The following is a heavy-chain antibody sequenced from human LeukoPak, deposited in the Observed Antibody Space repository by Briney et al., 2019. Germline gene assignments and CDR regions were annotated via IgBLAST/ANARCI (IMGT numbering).Heavy chain of an antibody. CDR1: GYTLTELS. Sequence: GASVKVSCKVSGYTLTELSMHWVRQAPGKGLEWMGGFDPEDGETIYAQKFQGRVTITADKSTSTAYMELSSLRSEDTAVYYCARDVWGDDYGDSFDYWGQGTLVTVSS. J-gene: IGHJ4*02. CDR2: FDPEDGET. D-gene: IGHD4-17*01. CDR3: ARDVWGDDYGDSFDY. V-gene: IGHV1-24*01.